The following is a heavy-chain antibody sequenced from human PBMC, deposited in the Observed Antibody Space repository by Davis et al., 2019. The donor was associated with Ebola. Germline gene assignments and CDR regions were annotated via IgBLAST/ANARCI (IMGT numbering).Heavy chain of an antibody. Sequence: GESLKIPCEGSGYSFTSYWIGWVRQMPGKGPEWMGIIYPGDSDIRYSPSFQGQVTMSADKSISTAYLQWSSLKASDTAMYYCARLRDTGSYFRAIEYFFDYWGQGTLVTVSS. V-gene: IGHV5-51*01. J-gene: IGHJ4*02. D-gene: IGHD1-26*01. CDR1: GYSFTSYW. CDR2: IYPGDSDI. CDR3: ARLRDTGSYFRAIEYFFDY.